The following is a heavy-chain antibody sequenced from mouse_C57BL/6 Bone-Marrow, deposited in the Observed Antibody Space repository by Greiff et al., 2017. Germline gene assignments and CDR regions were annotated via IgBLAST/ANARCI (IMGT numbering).Heavy chain of an antibody. CDR3: ARRRAMDD. CDR2: IDPHSGGT. Sequence: VQLQQPGAELVKPGASVKLSCKASGYTFTSYWMHWVKQRPGRGLEWIGRIDPHSGGTKYNEKFKCKATLTADKPSSTAYRQLSSRTSEDSAVYDCARRRAMDDWGQGTSVTVSS. J-gene: IGHJ4*01. CDR1: GYTFTSYW. V-gene: IGHV1-72*01.